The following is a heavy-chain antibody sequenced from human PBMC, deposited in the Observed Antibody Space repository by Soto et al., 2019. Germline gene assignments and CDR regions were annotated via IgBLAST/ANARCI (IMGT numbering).Heavy chain of an antibody. V-gene: IGHV3-74*01. CDR1: GFTLSDYW. Sequence: GGSLRLSCAASGFTLSDYWMHWVRRAPGKGLVWVARINSDGSNIGYADFVKGRFAISRDNAKNTLYLQMSSLSAEDTAMYYCARYCSGRSCSRGWSWGQGSLVTVPS. D-gene: IGHD2-15*01. CDR2: INSDGSNI. CDR3: ARYCSGRSCSRGWS. J-gene: IGHJ5*02.